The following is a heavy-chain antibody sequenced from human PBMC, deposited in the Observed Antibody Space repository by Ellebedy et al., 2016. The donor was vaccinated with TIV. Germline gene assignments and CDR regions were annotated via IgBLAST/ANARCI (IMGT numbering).Heavy chain of an antibody. CDR2: IYIGGTT. D-gene: IGHD4-11*01. Sequence: GESLKISCTASGFTVNSNYMSWVRKAPGKGLEWVSVIYIGGTTYYADSVKGRFTISRDNSKNTLYLQMNSLRAEDTAVYYCATEAFNDVDLTVWGVFDMWGRGTMVTVSP. J-gene: IGHJ3*02. V-gene: IGHV3-66*01. CDR3: ATEAFNDVDLTVWGVFDM. CDR1: GFTVNSNY.